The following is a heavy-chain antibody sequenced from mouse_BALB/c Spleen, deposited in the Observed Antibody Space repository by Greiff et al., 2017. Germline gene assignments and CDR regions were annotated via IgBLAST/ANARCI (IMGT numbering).Heavy chain of an antibody. Sequence: QVQLQQSGPGLVAPSQSLSITCTVSGFSLTSYGVHWVRQPPGKGLEWLGVIWAGGSTNYNSALMYRLSISKDNSKSQVFLIMNSLQTDDTAMYYCAREGVLRGFAYWGQGTLVTVSA. CDR2: IWAGGST. CDR3: AREGVLRGFAY. D-gene: IGHD1-1*01. CDR1: GFSLTSYG. J-gene: IGHJ3*01. V-gene: IGHV2-9*02.